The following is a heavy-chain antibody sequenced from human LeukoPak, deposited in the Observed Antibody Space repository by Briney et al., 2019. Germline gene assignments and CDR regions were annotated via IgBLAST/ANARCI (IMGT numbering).Heavy chain of an antibody. J-gene: IGHJ3*02. Sequence: SETLSLTCTVSGGSISSYYWSWIRQPPGKGLEWIGYIYYSGSTKYNPSLKSRVTISVDTSKNQFSLKLNSVTAADTAVYYCARPWVRGVVGAFDIWGQGTTVIVSS. CDR3: ARPWVRGVVGAFDI. V-gene: IGHV4-59*08. CDR1: GGSISSYY. CDR2: IYYSGST. D-gene: IGHD3-10*01.